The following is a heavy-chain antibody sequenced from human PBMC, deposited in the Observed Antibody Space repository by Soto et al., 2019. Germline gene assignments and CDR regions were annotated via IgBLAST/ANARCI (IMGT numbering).Heavy chain of an antibody. Sequence: QEQLQQWGAGLLKPSETLSLTCAVNGGSFSDYTWSWIRQSPGKRLEWIGEVNHNGGTIYNPSLKSRVTISIDTYKYEFSLKLSSVTAAVTAVYYCTRGVATSRDWGQGSLVTVSS. V-gene: IGHV4-34*02. CDR2: VNHNGGT. CDR3: TRGVATSRD. CDR1: GGSFSDYT. D-gene: IGHD5-12*01. J-gene: IGHJ4*02.